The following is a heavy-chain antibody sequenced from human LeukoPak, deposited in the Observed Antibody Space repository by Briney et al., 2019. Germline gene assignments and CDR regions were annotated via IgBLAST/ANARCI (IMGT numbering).Heavy chain of an antibody. V-gene: IGHV1-2*02. D-gene: IGHD3-22*01. CDR2: INPNSGGT. CDR3: AGAYYYDSSGYYYYYYGMDV. CDR1: GYTFTGYY. J-gene: IGHJ6*02. Sequence: ASVKVSCKASGYTFTGYYMHWVRQAPGQGLEWMGWINPNSGGTNYAQKFQGRVTMTRDTSISAAYMELSRLRSDDTAVYYCAGAYYYDSSGYYYYYYGMDVWGQGTTVTVSS.